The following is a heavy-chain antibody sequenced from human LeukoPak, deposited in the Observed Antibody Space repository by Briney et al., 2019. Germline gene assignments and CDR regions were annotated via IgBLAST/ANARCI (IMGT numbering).Heavy chain of an antibody. CDR1: GFTFSSYA. D-gene: IGHD3-22*01. CDR2: IGGSGGST. CDR3: AKSNRITMIVVVITAFDY. V-gene: IGHV3-23*01. J-gene: IGHJ4*02. Sequence: PGGSLRLSWAPSGFTFSSYAMSWVRQPPGRGLGWVSVIGGSGGSTYYADPVKGRFTISRDNSKNTLYLQMNSMRAEDTAVYYCAKSNRITMIVVVITAFDYWGQGTLVTVSS.